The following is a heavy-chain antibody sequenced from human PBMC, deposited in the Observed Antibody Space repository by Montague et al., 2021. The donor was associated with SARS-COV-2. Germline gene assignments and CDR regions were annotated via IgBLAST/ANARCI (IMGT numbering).Heavy chain of an antibody. CDR2: ISSSSSTI. J-gene: IGHJ6*02. CDR3: AREDPTGYYHYGMDV. D-gene: IGHD4-17*01. Sequence: SLRLSCAASGFTFSGYSMNWVRQAPGKGLEWVSYISSSSSTIYYADSVKGRFTISRDNAKNSLYLQMNSLRDEDTAVYYCAREDPTGYYHYGMDVWGQGTTVTVSS. V-gene: IGHV3-48*02. CDR1: GFTFSGYS.